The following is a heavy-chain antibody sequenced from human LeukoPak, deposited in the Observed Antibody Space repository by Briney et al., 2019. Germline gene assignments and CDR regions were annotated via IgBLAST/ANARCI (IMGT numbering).Heavy chain of an antibody. J-gene: IGHJ6*02. CDR1: GFTFSNYW. Sequence: GGSLRLSCVASGFTFSNYWMHWVRQAPGKGLVWVSRISIDGSSTSYADSVKGRFTITRDNAKNTLYVQMNSLRAEDTAVYYCARGNYYAMDVSGQGTTVTVSS. V-gene: IGHV3-74*01. CDR3: ARGNYYAMDV. CDR2: ISIDGSST.